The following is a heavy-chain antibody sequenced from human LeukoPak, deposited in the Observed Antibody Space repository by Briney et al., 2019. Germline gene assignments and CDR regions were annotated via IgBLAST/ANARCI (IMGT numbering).Heavy chain of an antibody. D-gene: IGHD6-19*01. CDR1: GFTFSSHW. Sequence: GGSLRPSRAASGFTFSSHWMHWVRQAPGKGLVWVSRIDSDGSSISYADSVKGRFTISRDNAKNTLYLQMNSLRAEDTAVYYCARGRMAGTYVFDSWGQGTLVTVSS. J-gene: IGHJ4*02. CDR3: ARGRMAGTYVFDS. V-gene: IGHV3-74*01. CDR2: IDSDGSSI.